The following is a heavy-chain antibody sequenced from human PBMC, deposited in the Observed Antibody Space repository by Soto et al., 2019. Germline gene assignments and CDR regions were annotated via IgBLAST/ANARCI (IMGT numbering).Heavy chain of an antibody. CDR2: ISPNGNNA. Sequence: QVQLVESGGDVVQPGRSLRLSCAASGSTFSSYDIHWVRQAPGKGLEWVAHISPNGNNAFYADSVKGRLTISRDNARNTFYLQVNSLRPEDTAVFHCVRGPSHGAFDIWGQGTLVTVSS. CDR1: GSTFSSYD. V-gene: IGHV3-30-3*01. J-gene: IGHJ3*02. CDR3: VRGPSHGAFDI.